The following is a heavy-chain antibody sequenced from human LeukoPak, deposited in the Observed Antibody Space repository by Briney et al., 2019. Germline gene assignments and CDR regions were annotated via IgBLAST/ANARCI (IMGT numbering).Heavy chain of an antibody. CDR3: AREPTPWSIAARPPYMDV. CDR2: ISAYNGNT. J-gene: IGHJ6*03. CDR1: GYTFTSYG. V-gene: IGHV1-18*01. Sequence: AASVKVSCKASGYTFTSYGISWVRQAPGQGLEWMGWISAYNGNTNYAQKLQGRVTMTTDTSTSTAYMELRSLRSDDTAVYYCAREPTPWSIAARPPYMDVWGKGTTVTVSS. D-gene: IGHD6-6*01.